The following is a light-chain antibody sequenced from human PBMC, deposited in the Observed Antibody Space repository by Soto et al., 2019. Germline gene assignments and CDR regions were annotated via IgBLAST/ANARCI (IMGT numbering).Light chain of an antibody. CDR1: QSISAW. J-gene: IGKJ4*01. Sequence: DIQMTQSPSTLSASVGDRVSINCRASQSISAWLAWYQQKPGKAPRLLIYKASTLESGVPARFSGSESGAVFTLRISSLQPEDFATYYCQQLNSYPLTFGGGTKLDIK. V-gene: IGKV1-5*03. CDR2: KAS. CDR3: QQLNSYPLT.